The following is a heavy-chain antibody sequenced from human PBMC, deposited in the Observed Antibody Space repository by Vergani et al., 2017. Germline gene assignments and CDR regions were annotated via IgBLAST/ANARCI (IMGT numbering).Heavy chain of an antibody. Sequence: QVQLVQSGAEVKKPGASVKVSCKASGYTFTSYDINWVRQATGQGLEWMVWLNPNSGNTGYAQKFQGRVTITRNTSISTAYMELSSLRSEDTAVYYCARASRWVLLRKHYGMDVWGQGTTVTVSS. CDR1: GYTFTSYD. CDR2: LNPNSGNT. V-gene: IGHV1-8*03. D-gene: IGHD2-15*01. CDR3: ARASRWVLLRKHYGMDV. J-gene: IGHJ6*02.